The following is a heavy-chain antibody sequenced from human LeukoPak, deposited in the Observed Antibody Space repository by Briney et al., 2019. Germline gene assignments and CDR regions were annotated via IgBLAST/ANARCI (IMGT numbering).Heavy chain of an antibody. V-gene: IGHV4-34*01. CDR3: ARGRGARSSRWYNWFDP. CDR2: INHSGST. CDR1: GGSFSAYY. D-gene: IGHD6-13*01. J-gene: IGHJ5*02. Sequence: PSETLSLTCAVYGGSFSAYYWSWIRQPPEKGLEWIGEINHSGSTNYNPSLKSRVTISIDTSKNQFSLEMSSVTAADTAVYYCARGRGARSSRWYNWFDPWGQGTLVTVSS.